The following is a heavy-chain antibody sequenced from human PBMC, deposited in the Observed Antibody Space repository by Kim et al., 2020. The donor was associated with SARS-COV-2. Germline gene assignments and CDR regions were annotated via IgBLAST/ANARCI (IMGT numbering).Heavy chain of an antibody. CDR1: GFTFSTYS. V-gene: IGHV3-21*01. CDR3: ARDGYYDSSDYYYVVAFDI. Sequence: GGSLRLSCAASGFTFSTYSMNWVRQAPGKGLEWVSSISSSSSYIYYADSVKGRFTISRDNAKNSLYLQMNSLRAEDTAVYYCARDGYYDSSDYYYVVAFDIWGQGTMVTVSA. J-gene: IGHJ3*02. CDR2: ISSSSSYI. D-gene: IGHD3-22*01.